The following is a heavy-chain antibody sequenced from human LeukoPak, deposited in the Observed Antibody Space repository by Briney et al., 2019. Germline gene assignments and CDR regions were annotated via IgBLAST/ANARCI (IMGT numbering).Heavy chain of an antibody. CDR1: GFTFSSYG. J-gene: IGHJ4*02. CDR3: TSVDY. V-gene: IGHV3-30*03. Sequence: GGSLRLSCAASGFTFSSYGMHWVRQAPGKGLEWVAVISYDGSNKYFADSVKGRSTISRDNSKNTLYLQMNSLRAEDTAVYYCTSVDYWGQGTLVTVSS. CDR2: ISYDGSNK.